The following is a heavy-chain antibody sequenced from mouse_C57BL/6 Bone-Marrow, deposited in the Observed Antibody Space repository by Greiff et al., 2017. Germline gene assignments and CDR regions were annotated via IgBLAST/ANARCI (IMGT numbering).Heavy chain of an antibody. CDR3: ARYAYYGNYDAMDY. D-gene: IGHD2-10*01. CDR1: GFTFTDYY. V-gene: IGHV7-3*01. CDR2: IRNKANGYTT. Sequence: DVMLVESGGGLVQPGGSLSLSCAASGFTFTDYYMSWVRQPPGKALEWLGFIRNKANGYTTEYSASVKGRFTISRDNSQSILYLQMNALRAEDSATYDCARYAYYGNYDAMDYWGQGTSVTVSS. J-gene: IGHJ4*01.